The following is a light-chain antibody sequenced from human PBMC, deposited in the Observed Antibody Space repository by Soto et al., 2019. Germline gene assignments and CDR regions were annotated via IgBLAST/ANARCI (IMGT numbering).Light chain of an antibody. Sequence: DVQMAQSPSSMSQPVRETLTVTGRASQSIALSVNWYQQKPGKAPKLLIYVAFTLESGVPSRFSGSGSGTEFTLTIRSLQPEDFATYYCQQSFRSPITFGQGQRLENK. CDR3: QQSFRSPIT. J-gene: IGKJ5*01. CDR1: QSIALS. V-gene: IGKV1-39*01. CDR2: VAF.